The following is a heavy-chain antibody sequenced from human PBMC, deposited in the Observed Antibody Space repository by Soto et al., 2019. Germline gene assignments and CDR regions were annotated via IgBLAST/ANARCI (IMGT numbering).Heavy chain of an antibody. J-gene: IGHJ5*02. Sequence: QVQLQESGPGLVKPSETLSLTCTVSGGSISSYYWSWIRQPPGKGLEWIGYIDYSGSTNYNPSLKSRFTISVDTSKTQCSLKLSSVTAADTAVYYCASTYYYGSGSFNWFDPWGQGTLVTVSS. CDR3: ASTYYYGSGSFNWFDP. D-gene: IGHD3-10*01. CDR1: GGSISSYY. CDR2: IDYSGST. V-gene: IGHV4-59*01.